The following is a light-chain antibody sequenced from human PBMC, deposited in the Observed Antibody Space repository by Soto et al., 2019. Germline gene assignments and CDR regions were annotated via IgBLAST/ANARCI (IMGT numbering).Light chain of an antibody. CDR2: TNN. Sequence: QSVLTQPPSASETPGQRVTISCSGSNSNIGRSTVHWYQHLTGTAPKLLIYTNNQRPSGVPDRFSGSKSGTSASLAISGLQSEDEADYYCATWDDSLTAVVFGGGTKLTVL. CDR1: NSNIGRST. CDR3: ATWDDSLTAVV. V-gene: IGLV1-44*01. J-gene: IGLJ2*01.